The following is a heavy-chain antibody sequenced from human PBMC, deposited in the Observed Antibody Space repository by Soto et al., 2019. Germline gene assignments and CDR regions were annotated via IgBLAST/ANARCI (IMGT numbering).Heavy chain of an antibody. J-gene: IGHJ6*03. Sequence: PSETLSLTCAVYGGSFSGYYWSWIRQPPGKGLEWIGEINHSGSTNCNPSLMSRVTISVDTSKNQFSLKLSSVTAADTAVYYCARAAYYYYYMDVWGKGTTVTV. CDR3: ARAAYYYYYMDV. CDR2: INHSGST. CDR1: GGSFSGYY. V-gene: IGHV4-34*01.